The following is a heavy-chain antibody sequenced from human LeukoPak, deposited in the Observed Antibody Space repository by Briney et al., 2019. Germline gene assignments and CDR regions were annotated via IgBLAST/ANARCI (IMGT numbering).Heavy chain of an antibody. CDR2: VYHSGSA. V-gene: IGHV4/OR15-8*01. J-gene: IGHJ4*01. CDR3: AYNRNFALDN. D-gene: IGHD1-14*01. CDR1: GASIDSHSW. Sequence: EPSETLSLTCAVSGASIDSHSWWSWVRQPPGKGLEWIGEVYHSGSANYKPSLKSRVTMSVDTSRNHFSLKLTSVTAADTAVYYCAYNRNFALDNWGQGTLVTVSS.